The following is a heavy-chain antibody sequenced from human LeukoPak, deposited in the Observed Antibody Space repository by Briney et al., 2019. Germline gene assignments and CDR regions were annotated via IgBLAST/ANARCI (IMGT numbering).Heavy chain of an antibody. CDR3: ARARLGYYYDSSGQPFDY. CDR2: IIPILGIA. D-gene: IGHD3-22*01. V-gene: IGHV1-69*04. Sequence: SVKVSCKASGGTFSSYAISWVRQAPGQGLEWMGRIIPILGIANYAQKFQGRVTITADKSTSTAYMELSSLRSEDTAVYYCARARLGYYYDSSGQPFDYWRQGTLVADPS. J-gene: IGHJ4*02. CDR1: GGTFSSYA.